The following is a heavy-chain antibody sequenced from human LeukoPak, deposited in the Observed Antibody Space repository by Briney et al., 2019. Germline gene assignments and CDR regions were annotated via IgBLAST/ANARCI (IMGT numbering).Heavy chain of an antibody. D-gene: IGHD1-26*01. CDR1: GGSISISSYY. Sequence: SETLSLTCTVSGGSISISSYYWGWIRPPPGKGLVWIGSVFNSGTTYYNPYLKSRVTISVDTSKNQSSLKLTSVTAADTAVYYCARHRVYNGSYPIWFDPWGQGTLVTVSS. CDR3: ARHRVYNGSYPIWFDP. J-gene: IGHJ5*02. CDR2: VFNSGTT. V-gene: IGHV4-39*01.